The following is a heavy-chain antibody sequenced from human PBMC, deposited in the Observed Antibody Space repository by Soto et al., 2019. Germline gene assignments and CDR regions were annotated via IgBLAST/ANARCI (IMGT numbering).Heavy chain of an antibody. CDR2: IYYSGST. Sequence: QVQLQESGPGLVKPSQTLSLTCTVSGGSISSGGYYWSWIRQHPGKGLEWIGYIYYSGSTYYNPSPKRRVTIXXDXSXXQFSLKLSSVTAADTAVYYCAREIGYYDSSGPFDYWGQGTLVTVSS. CDR3: AREIGYYDSSGPFDY. D-gene: IGHD3-22*01. CDR1: GGSISSGGYY. J-gene: IGHJ4*02. V-gene: IGHV4-31*03.